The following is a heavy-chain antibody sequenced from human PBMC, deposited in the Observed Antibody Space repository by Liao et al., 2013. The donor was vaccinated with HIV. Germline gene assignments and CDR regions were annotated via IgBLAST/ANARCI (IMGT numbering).Heavy chain of an antibody. CDR2: ISSIGRT. CDR3: ARDVKQYLQV. J-gene: IGHJ1*01. CDR1: GGSINPYY. D-gene: IGHD4-11*01. Sequence: QVHLQESGPGLVKPSETLSLTCTVSGGSINPYYWSWIRKSAGKGLEWIGHISSIGRTNYNPSLKSRVTMSIDMSKSQISLKLTSVTAADTGVYYCARDVKQYLQVWGQGTLVTVSS. V-gene: IGHV4-4*07.